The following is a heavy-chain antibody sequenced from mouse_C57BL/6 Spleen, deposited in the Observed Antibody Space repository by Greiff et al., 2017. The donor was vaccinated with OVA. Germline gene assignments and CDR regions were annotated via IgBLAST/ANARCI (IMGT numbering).Heavy chain of an antibody. CDR2: IDSSDSET. J-gene: IGHJ1*03. CDR1: GYTFTSYW. Sequence: QVQLQQPGAELVRPGSSVKLSCKASGYTFTSYWMHWVKQRPIQGLEWIGNIDSSDSETHYNQKFKDKATLTVDKSSSTAYMQLSSLTSEDSAVYYWARDYGSSYGWYFDVWGTGTTVTVSS. V-gene: IGHV1-52*01. CDR3: ARDYGSSYGWYFDV. D-gene: IGHD1-1*01.